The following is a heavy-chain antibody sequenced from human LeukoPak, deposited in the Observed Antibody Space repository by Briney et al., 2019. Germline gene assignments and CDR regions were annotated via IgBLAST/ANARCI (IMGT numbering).Heavy chain of an antibody. D-gene: IGHD3-9*01. CDR2: ISGSGGST. CDR1: GFTFSSYA. CDR3: AVSPAENDILIGPEFDY. V-gene: IGHV3-23*01. Sequence: GGSLRLSCAASGFTFSSYAMSWVRQAPGKGLEWVSAISGSGGSTYYADSVKGRFTISRDNSKNTLYLQMNSLRAEDTAVYYCAVSPAENDILIGPEFDYWGQGTLVTVSS. J-gene: IGHJ4*02.